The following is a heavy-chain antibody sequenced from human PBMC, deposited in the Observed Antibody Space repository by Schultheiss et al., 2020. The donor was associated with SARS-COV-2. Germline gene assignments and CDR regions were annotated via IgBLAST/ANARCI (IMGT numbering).Heavy chain of an antibody. Sequence: GGSLRLSCAASGFTFSSYSMNWVRQAPGKGLEWVSSISSSCSYIYYADSVKGRFTISRDNAKNSLYLQMNSLRAEDTAVYYCARDGGLAAAGTGDWFDPWGQGTLVTVSS. CDR3: ARDGGLAAAGTGDWFDP. V-gene: IGHV3-21*01. CDR2: ISSSCSYI. D-gene: IGHD6-13*01. CDR1: GFTFSSYS. J-gene: IGHJ5*02.